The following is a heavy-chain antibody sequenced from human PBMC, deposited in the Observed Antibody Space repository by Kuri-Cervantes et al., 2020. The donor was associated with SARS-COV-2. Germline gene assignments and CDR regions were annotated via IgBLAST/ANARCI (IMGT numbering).Heavy chain of an antibody. CDR2: ISYDGSNK. J-gene: IGHJ4*02. CDR3: TNEPSQVDY. Sequence: SQKISCAAAGFTFSSDGMRWVRQAPSKGLELVAVISYDGSNKYYADSVKGRFTISRDNSKTTLYLPMNSLRAEDTAVYYCTNEPSQVDYWGQGTLVTVSS. V-gene: IGHV3-30*18. CDR1: GFTFSSDG.